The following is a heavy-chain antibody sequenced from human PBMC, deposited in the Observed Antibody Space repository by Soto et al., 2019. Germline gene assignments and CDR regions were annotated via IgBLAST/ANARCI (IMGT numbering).Heavy chain of an antibody. CDR1: GDSVSSDSVT. J-gene: IGHJ5*01. CDR3: VRLIGNSWLDY. D-gene: IGHD2-8*01. Sequence: SQTLSLTCAISGDSVSSDSVTWNWIRQSPSRGLEWLGRTYYRSKWYSDYALSVKSRVTINADMSKNQVSLQLNSVTPEDSAVYYCVRLIGNSWLDYWGQGTLVTSPQ. CDR2: TYYRSKWYS. V-gene: IGHV6-1*01.